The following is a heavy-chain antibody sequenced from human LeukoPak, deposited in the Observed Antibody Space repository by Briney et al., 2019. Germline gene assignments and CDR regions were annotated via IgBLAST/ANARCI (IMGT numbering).Heavy chain of an antibody. Sequence: PGRSLRLSCAASGFTFDAYAMHWVRQAPGNGLEWLSSISWNSGSIGYADSVKGRFTISRDNAKNSLYLQMNSLRAEDTAVYYCARGSITMIVVDEWGDYWGQGTLVTVSS. CDR3: ARGSITMIVVDEWGDY. V-gene: IGHV3-9*01. J-gene: IGHJ4*02. CDR2: ISWNSGSI. D-gene: IGHD3-22*01. CDR1: GFTFDAYA.